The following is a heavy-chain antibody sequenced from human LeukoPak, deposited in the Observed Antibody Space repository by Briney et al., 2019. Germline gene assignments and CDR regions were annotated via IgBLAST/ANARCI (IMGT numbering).Heavy chain of an antibody. CDR3: ARERYSSSWYRDSFDY. D-gene: IGHD6-13*01. CDR2: TYYRSRWYN. V-gene: IGHV6-1*01. Sequence: SQTLSLTCAISGDSVSSNSAAWNWIRQSPSRGLEWLGRTYYRSRWYNDYAVSVKSRITINPDTSKNQFSLQLNSVTPEDTAVYYCARERYSSSWYRDSFDYWGQGTLVTVSS. CDR1: GDSVSSNSAA. J-gene: IGHJ4*02.